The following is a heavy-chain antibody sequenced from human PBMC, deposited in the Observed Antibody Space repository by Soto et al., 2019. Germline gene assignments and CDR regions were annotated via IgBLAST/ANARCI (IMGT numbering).Heavy chain of an antibody. CDR3: ARYRREGVAGYTLHN. V-gene: IGHV4-59*01. Sequence: SETLSLTCTVSGGSISSNYWTWIRQPPGKGLEWIGYVYNSGSTNYNPSLKSRVTISEDTSKSQFSLKVNSMTEADTAVYYCARYRREGVAGYTLHNWGQRILVTVSS. CDR2: VYNSGST. D-gene: IGHD2-15*01. J-gene: IGHJ4*02. CDR1: GGSISSNY.